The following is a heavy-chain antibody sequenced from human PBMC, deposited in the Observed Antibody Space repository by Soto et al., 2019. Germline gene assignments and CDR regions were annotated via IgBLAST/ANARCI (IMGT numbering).Heavy chain of an antibody. Sequence: PSETLSLTCAVSGGSISSGGYSWSWIRQPPGKGLEWIGYIYHSGSTYYNPSLKSRVTISVDRSKNQFSLKLSSVTAADTAVYYCAREPGYSGNWFVLWGQGSLVTGSS. D-gene: IGHD1-26*01. J-gene: IGHJ5*02. CDR1: GGSISSGGYS. V-gene: IGHV4-30-2*01. CDR3: AREPGYSGNWFVL. CDR2: IYHSGST.